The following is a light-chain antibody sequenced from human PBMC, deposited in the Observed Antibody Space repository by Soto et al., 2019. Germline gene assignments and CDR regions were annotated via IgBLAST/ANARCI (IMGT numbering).Light chain of an antibody. CDR1: SSDVGGYNY. J-gene: IGLJ1*01. Sequence: QSALTQPRSVSGSPGRSVTISCTGTSSDVGGYNYVSWYQQRPGKAPKLMIYDVSKRPSGVPDRFSGSKSGNTASLTISGLQAEDEADYYCCSYAGSYIYVFAPGTKLTVL. V-gene: IGLV2-11*01. CDR2: DVS. CDR3: CSYAGSYIYV.